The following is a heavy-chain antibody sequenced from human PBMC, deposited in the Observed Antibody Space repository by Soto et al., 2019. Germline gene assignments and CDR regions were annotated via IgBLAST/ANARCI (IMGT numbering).Heavy chain of an antibody. Sequence: EVQLLESGGGLVQPGGSLRLSCAASGFIFSNYAMNWVRQAPGKGLEWVSGISGSGGSTYYADSMKGRFTISRDNSKNTLDRQMNSLRAEDTAVYYCAKTKDHWGQGTLVTVSS. CDR2: ISGSGGST. J-gene: IGHJ4*02. CDR1: GFIFSNYA. V-gene: IGHV3-23*01. D-gene: IGHD2-15*01. CDR3: AKTKDH.